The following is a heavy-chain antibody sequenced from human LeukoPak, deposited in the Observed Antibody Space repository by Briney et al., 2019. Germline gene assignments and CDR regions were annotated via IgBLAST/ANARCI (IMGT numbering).Heavy chain of an antibody. J-gene: IGHJ6*02. CDR2: ISGSGGST. Sequence: GGSLRLSCAASGFTFSSYAMSWVRQAPGKGLEWVSAISGSGGSTYYADSVKGRFTISRDNSKNSLYLQMNSLRAEDTAVYYCARDLLGSGSYYLQHYYYYGMDVWGQGTTVTVSS. D-gene: IGHD3-10*01. CDR3: ARDLLGSGSYYLQHYYYYGMDV. V-gene: IGHV3-23*01. CDR1: GFTFSSYA.